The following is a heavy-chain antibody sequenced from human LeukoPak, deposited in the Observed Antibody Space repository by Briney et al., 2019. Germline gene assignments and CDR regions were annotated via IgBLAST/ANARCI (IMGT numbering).Heavy chain of an antibody. V-gene: IGHV3-74*01. CDR1: GFTFSSYW. CDR3: ATETAVSGGIFFDY. J-gene: IGHJ4*02. D-gene: IGHD3-10*01. Sequence: PGGSLRLSCAASGFTFSSYWMHWVRQAPGKGLVWVSRINRDGSSTTYADSVKGRFTISRDNAKNTLYLQMNSLRADDAAAYYCATETAVSGGIFFDYWGQGTLVTVSS. CDR2: INRDGSST.